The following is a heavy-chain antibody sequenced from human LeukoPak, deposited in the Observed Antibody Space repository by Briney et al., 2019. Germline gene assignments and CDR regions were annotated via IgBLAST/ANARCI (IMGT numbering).Heavy chain of an antibody. D-gene: IGHD6-6*01. CDR1: GYTFTSYG. CDR3: ARECSGVSSSFPDYYYYWEL. V-gene: IGHV1-18*01. J-gene: IGHJ6*03. Sequence: GASVNVSCKASGYTFTSYGISCVRQAPGQGLEWMGWISAYNGNTNYAQKLQGRVTMTTDTSTSTAYMELRSLRSDDTAVYYCARECSGVSSSFPDYYYYWELWGKGTTVTVSS. CDR2: ISAYNGNT.